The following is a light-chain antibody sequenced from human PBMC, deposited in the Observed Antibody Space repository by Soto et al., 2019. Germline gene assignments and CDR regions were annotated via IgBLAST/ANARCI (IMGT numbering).Light chain of an antibody. J-gene: IGKJ1*01. V-gene: IGKV1-5*01. CDR1: QTITNW. CDR2: DAS. Sequence: DIQMTQSPSILSASVGDRVTIPCRSSQTITNWLAWYQQKPGKAPRLLIYDASSLESWVPSRFSGSGSGTEFTLTISSLQSEDFATYYCQQYKSFWTFGQGTKVDIK. CDR3: QQYKSFWT.